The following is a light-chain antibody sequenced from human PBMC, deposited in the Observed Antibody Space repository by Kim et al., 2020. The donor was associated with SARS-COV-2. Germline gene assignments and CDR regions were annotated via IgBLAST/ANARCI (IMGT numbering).Light chain of an antibody. CDR3: HQYHTTPYT. CDR2: WAS. J-gene: IGKJ2*01. Sequence: SATINCKSSQSVLYSSNNKNYLAWYQQKPGQPPKLLIYWASTRESGVPDRFSGSGSGTDFTLTISSLQAEDVAVYYCHQYHTTPYTFGQGTKLEI. V-gene: IGKV4-1*01. CDR1: QSVLYSSNNKNY.